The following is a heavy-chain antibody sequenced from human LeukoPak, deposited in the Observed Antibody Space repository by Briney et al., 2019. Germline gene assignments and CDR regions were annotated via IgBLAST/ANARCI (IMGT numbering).Heavy chain of an antibody. V-gene: IGHV3-23*01. CDR2: ISGSGGST. J-gene: IGHJ2*01. CDR1: GFTFSSYA. D-gene: IGHD3-22*01. CDR3: AKEGHYYDSSGYTRSVWYFDL. Sequence: PGGSLRLSCVVSGFTFSSYAMSWVRQAPGKGLEWVSAISGSGGSTYYADSVKGRFTISRDNSKNTLYLQMNSLRAEDTAVYYCAKEGHYYDSSGYTRSVWYFDLWGRGTLVTVSS.